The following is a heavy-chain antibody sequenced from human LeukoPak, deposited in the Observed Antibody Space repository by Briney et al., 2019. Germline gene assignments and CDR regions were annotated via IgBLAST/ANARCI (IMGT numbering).Heavy chain of an antibody. CDR1: GGSVNGYY. J-gene: IGHJ3*02. D-gene: IGHD6-19*01. Sequence: SETLSLTCSVSGGSVNGYYWSWIRQPPGKGLEWIGHISYSGNTNYNPSLKSRVTISVDTSKNQFSLKLSSVTAADTAVYYCARSDSSGWYVGAFDIWGQGTMVTVSS. CDR3: ARSDSSGWYVGAFDI. V-gene: IGHV4-59*02. CDR2: ISYSGNT.